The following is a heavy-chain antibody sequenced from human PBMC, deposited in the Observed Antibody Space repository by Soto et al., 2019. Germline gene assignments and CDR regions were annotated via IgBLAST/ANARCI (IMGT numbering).Heavy chain of an antibody. J-gene: IGHJ6*03. V-gene: IGHV1-8*01. D-gene: IGHD3-10*01. Sequence: ASVKVSCKASGYTFTSYDINWVRQATGQGLEWMGWMNPNSGNTGYAQKFQGRVTMTRNTSISTAYMELSSLRSEDTAVYYCARGFYYGSLGSLIGRDYYYYYMNVWGKGTTVTVSS. CDR1: GYTFTSYD. CDR2: MNPNSGNT. CDR3: ARGFYYGSLGSLIGRDYYYYYMNV.